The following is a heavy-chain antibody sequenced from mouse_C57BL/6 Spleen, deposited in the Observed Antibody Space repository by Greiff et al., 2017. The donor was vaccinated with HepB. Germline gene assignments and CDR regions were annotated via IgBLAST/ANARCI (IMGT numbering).Heavy chain of an antibody. CDR1: GYSFTDYN. D-gene: IGHD1-1*01. Sequence: EVKLQESGPELVKPGAPVKISCKASGYSFTDYNMNWVKQSNGKSLEWIGVINPNYGTTSYNQKFKGKATLTVDQSSSTAYMQLNSLTSEDSAVYYCARATVVGDYFDYWGQGTTLTVSS. J-gene: IGHJ2*01. CDR2: INPNYGTT. CDR3: ARATVVGDYFDY. V-gene: IGHV1-39*01.